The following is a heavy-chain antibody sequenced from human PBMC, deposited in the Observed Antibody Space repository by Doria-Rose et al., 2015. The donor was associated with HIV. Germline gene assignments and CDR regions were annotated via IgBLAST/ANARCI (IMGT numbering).Heavy chain of an antibody. Sequence: PGKGLEWEAVISSDGSNKHYADSVKGRFTISRDNSKNTLYLQMNSLRAEDTAVYYCAKAVHYDILTGYIDYWGQGTLVTVSS. CDR2: ISSDGSNK. J-gene: IGHJ4*02. CDR3: AKAVHYDILTGYIDY. V-gene: IGHV3-30*18. D-gene: IGHD3-9*01.